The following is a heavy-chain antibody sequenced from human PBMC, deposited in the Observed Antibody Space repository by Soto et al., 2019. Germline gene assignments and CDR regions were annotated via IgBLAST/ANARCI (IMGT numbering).Heavy chain of an antibody. CDR2: TIPIFGSS. V-gene: IGHV1-69*06. J-gene: IGHJ6*02. CDR3: AIESLVGGLLGGLDV. D-gene: IGHD1-26*01. CDR1: GGSFGNYA. Sequence: SVQVSCKASGGSFGNYAVSWLRQAPGQGFEWMGTTIPIFGSSNYAQNFQGRLTITAEKSSGTAYMDLSSLRSEDTAVYYCAIESLVGGLLGGLDVRGHGTTVIVS.